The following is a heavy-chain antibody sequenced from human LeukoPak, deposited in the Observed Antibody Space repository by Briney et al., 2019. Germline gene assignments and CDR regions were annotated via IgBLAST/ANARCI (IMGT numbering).Heavy chain of an antibody. D-gene: IGHD3-3*01. CDR2: INPNSGGT. Sequence: GASVKVSCKASGYTFTGYYMHWVRQAPGQGLEWMGWINPNSGGTNYAQKFQGWVTMTRDTSISTAYMELSRLRSDDTPVYYCARERYDFWSGPYYYYYGMDVWGQGTTVTVSS. J-gene: IGHJ6*02. V-gene: IGHV1-2*04. CDR1: GYTFTGYY. CDR3: ARERYDFWSGPYYYYYGMDV.